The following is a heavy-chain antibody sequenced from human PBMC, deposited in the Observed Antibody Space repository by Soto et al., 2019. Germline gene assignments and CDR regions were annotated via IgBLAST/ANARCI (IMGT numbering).Heavy chain of an antibody. V-gene: IGHV4-59*12. Sequence: ASETLSLTCTVSGGSISSYYWSWIRQPPGKGLEWIGYIYYSGSTNYNPSLKSRVTISVDTSKNQFSLKLSSETAADTAVYYCARASTYCSSTSCFVYWGQGTLVTVSS. J-gene: IGHJ4*02. D-gene: IGHD2-2*01. CDR3: ARASTYCSSTSCFVY. CDR1: GGSISSYY. CDR2: IYYSGST.